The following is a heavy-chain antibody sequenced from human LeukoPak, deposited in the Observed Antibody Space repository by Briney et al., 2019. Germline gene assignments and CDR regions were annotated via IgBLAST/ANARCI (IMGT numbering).Heavy chain of an antibody. V-gene: IGHV3-74*01. CDR2: ISGDGTAR. Sequence: GGSLRLSCAASGFTSSSYWMHWVRQVPGKGLVWVSRISGDGTARNYADSVKGRFTISRDNSKNSLYLQMNSLRTEDTALYYCAKATGGYSSGWYSYYYGMDVWGQGTTVTVSS. D-gene: IGHD6-19*01. J-gene: IGHJ6*02. CDR3: AKATGGYSSGWYSYYYGMDV. CDR1: GFTSSSYW.